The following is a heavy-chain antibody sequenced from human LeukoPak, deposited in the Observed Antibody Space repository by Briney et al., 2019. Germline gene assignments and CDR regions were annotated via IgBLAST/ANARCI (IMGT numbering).Heavy chain of an antibody. CDR2: ISPSSGGT. Sequence: ASVKVSCKASGYTFTGYYMHWVRQAPGQGLEWTGWISPSSGGTNYAQNFQGWVTMTRDTSISTAYMELSRLRSEDTAVYYCASDLGGTDYWGQGTLLTVSS. CDR3: ASDLGGTDY. D-gene: IGHD3-16*01. CDR1: GYTFTGYY. J-gene: IGHJ4*02. V-gene: IGHV1-2*04.